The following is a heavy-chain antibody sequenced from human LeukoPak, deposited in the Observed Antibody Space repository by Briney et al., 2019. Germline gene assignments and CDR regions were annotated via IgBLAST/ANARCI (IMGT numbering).Heavy chain of an antibody. V-gene: IGHV2-70*11. J-gene: IGHJ3*02. CDR3: ARTLGGYSNSYGAFDI. CDR1: GFSLTTSGMC. D-gene: IGHD6-13*01. CDR2: IDWDDDK. Sequence: SGPTLVNPTQTLTLTCTFSGFSLTTSGMCVSWIRQPPGKALEWLARIDWDDDKYYSTSLKTRLTISKDTSKNQVVLTMTNMDPVDTATYYCARTLGGYSNSYGAFDIWGQGTMVTVSS.